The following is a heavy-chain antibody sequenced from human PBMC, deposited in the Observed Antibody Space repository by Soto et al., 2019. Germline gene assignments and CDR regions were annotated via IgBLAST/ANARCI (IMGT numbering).Heavy chain of an antibody. CDR3: ARLNWNYEFY. Sequence: PSETLSLTCTVSGGSISSSSYYWGWIRQPPGKGLEWIGSIYYSGSTYYSPSLKSRVTISVDTSKNQFSLKLSSVTAADTAVYYCARLNWNYEFYWGQGTLVTVSS. CDR1: GGSISSSSYY. V-gene: IGHV4-39*01. J-gene: IGHJ4*02. CDR2: IYYSGST. D-gene: IGHD1-7*01.